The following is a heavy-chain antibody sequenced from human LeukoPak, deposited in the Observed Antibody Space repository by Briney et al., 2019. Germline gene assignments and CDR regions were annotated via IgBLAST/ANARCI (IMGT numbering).Heavy chain of an antibody. CDR1: GGTFSSYA. V-gene: IGHV1-69*13. D-gene: IGHD3-22*01. CDR2: IIPIFGTA. CDR3: ARGLRRSMIVVV. J-gene: IGHJ3*01. Sequence: SVKVSCKASGGTFSSYAISWVRQAPGQGLEWMGGIIPIFGTANYAQKFQGRVTITADESTSTAYMELSSPRSEDTAVYYCARGLRRSMIVVVWGQGTMVTVSS.